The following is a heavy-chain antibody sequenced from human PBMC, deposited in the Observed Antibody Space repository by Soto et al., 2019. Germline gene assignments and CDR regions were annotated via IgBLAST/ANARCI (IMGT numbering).Heavy chain of an antibody. V-gene: IGHV4-34*01. Sequence: QVQLQQWGAGLLKPSETLSLTCAVYGGSFSGYYWSWIRQPPGKGLEWIGEINHSGSTNYNPSLQSRXXIXVXXSKNQFALKLSSVTAADTAVYSCARGRWLRSSFDYWGQGTLVTVSS. CDR2: INHSGST. CDR1: GGSFSGYY. D-gene: IGHD5-12*01. J-gene: IGHJ4*02. CDR3: ARGRWLRSSFDY.